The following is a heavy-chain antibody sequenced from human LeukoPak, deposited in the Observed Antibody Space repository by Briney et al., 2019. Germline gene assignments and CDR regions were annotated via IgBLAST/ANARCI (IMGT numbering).Heavy chain of an antibody. CDR2: FSSGGRT. V-gene: IGHV3-53*01. D-gene: IGHD2/OR15-2a*01. CDR3: ASILYG. Sequence: PGGSLRLSCAASGXXVSXYXXXXVXXXXGKGXEXVXTFSSGGRTXYXDSVKGRFTISRDTSQNTVYLQXNSLRDEDTALYYCASILYGWGQGTLVTVSS. CDR1: GXXVSXYX. J-gene: IGHJ4*02.